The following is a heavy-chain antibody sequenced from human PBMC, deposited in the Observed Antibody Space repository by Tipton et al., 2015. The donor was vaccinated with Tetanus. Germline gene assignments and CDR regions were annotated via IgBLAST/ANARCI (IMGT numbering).Heavy chain of an antibody. CDR1: GGSISSSSYY. Sequence: TLSLTCTVSGGSISSSSYYWGWIRQPPGKGLEWIVSIYYSGITYYNPSLKSRVTISVDTSKNQFSLKLSSVTAADTAVYYCSSGTSFDYWGQGTLVTVSS. J-gene: IGHJ4*02. CDR3: SSGTSFDY. CDR2: IYYSGIT. D-gene: IGHD6-13*01. V-gene: IGHV4-39*01.